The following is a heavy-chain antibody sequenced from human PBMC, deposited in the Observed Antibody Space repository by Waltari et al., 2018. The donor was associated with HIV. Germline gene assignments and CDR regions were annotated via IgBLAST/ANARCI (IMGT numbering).Heavy chain of an antibody. CDR3: ARDGGEY. V-gene: IGHV3-7*01. CDR2: IKEDGSQK. Sequence: DVQLVESGGGVVRPGGSLRRSWVGSGVDFRRYWMTWVRQTPGKGLAWVANIKEDGSQKYYEESVKGRFTITRDNAENTVWLEMRNLRVDDAGLYYCARDGGEYWGQGTLLTVSS. CDR1: GVDFRRYW. D-gene: IGHD3-10*01. J-gene: IGHJ4*02.